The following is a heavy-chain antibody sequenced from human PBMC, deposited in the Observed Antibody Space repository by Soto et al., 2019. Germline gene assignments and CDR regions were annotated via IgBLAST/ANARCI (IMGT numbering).Heavy chain of an antibody. CDR1: GYSFTTYW. CDR3: ARNKGYCSSTSCYGMDV. J-gene: IGHJ6*02. Sequence: GESLKISCEGSGYSFTTYWIGWVRQMPGKGLEWMGSIYPGDSDTRYSPSFQGQVTISADKSISTAYLQWNSLKASDTAMYFCARNKGYCSSTSCYGMDVWGQGTTATVSS. D-gene: IGHD2-15*01. CDR2: IYPGDSDT. V-gene: IGHV5-51*01.